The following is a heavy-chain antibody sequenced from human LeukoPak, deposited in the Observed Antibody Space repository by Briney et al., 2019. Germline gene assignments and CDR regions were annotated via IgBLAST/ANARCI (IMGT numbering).Heavy chain of an antibody. CDR2: IRYDGSNK. CDR1: GFTFSRHG. J-gene: IGHJ4*02. Sequence: PGGSLRLSCAASGFTFSRHGMHWVRQAPGKGLEWVAFIRYDGSNKYYADSVKGRFTISRDNSKNTLYLQMNSLRAEDTAVYYCAKDQIVVPAAIDYWGQGTLVTVSS. V-gene: IGHV3-30*02. CDR3: AKDQIVVPAAIDY. D-gene: IGHD2-2*02.